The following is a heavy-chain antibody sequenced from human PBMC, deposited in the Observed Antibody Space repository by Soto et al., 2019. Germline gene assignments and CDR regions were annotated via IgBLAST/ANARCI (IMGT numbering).Heavy chain of an antibody. V-gene: IGHV1-2*02. D-gene: IGHD1-1*01. CDR1: GFSISGFY. CDR3: ARFLRTSLGMDV. Sequence: ASVKVSCKPSGFSISGFYLHWVRQAPGQGLEWMGWIKPNTDDTGYAQKFQGRVTLTWDTSSSAGYLKLSSVTAADTAVYYCARFLRTSLGMDVWGQGTTVTVSS. CDR2: IKPNTDDT. J-gene: IGHJ6*02.